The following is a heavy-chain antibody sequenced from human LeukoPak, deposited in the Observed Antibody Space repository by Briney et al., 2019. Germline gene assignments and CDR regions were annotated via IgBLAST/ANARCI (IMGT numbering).Heavy chain of an antibody. J-gene: IGHJ6*03. CDR1: GYTFTSYA. CDR2: INAGNGNT. CDR3: ARDGYGGSYPFPPYYYYYYMDV. V-gene: IGHV1-3*03. Sequence: ASVKVSCKASGYTFTSYAMHWVRQAPGQRLEWMGWINAGNGNTKYSQEFQGRVTITRDTSASTAYMELSSLRSEDTAVYYCARDGYGGSYPFPPYYYYYYMDVWGKGTTVTVSS. D-gene: IGHD1-26*01.